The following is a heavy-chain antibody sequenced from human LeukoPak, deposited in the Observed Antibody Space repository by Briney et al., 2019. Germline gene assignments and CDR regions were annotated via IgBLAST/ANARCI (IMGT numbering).Heavy chain of an antibody. D-gene: IGHD2-8*01. Sequence: PGRPLRLSCAASGFTFNSYALSWVRQAPGKGLEWVSAISGNDDNKYYADSVKGRFTITRDNAKNSLFLQMNSLRAEDTALYYCANEEWYRFDYWGQGTLVTVPS. CDR1: GFTFNSYA. J-gene: IGHJ4*02. V-gene: IGHV3-23*01. CDR3: ANEEWYRFDY. CDR2: ISGNDDNK.